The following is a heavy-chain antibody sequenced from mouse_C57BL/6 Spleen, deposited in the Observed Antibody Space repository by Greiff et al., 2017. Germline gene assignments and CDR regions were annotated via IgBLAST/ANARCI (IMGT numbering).Heavy chain of an antibody. V-gene: IGHV1-80*01. J-gene: IGHJ2*01. Sequence: VKLMESGAELVKPGASVKISCKASGYAFSSYWMNWVKQRPGKGLEWIGQIYPGDGDTNYNGKFKGKATLTADKSSSTAYMQLSSLTSEDSAVYFCARRQYWALDYWGQGTTLTVSS. D-gene: IGHD4-1*01. CDR3: ARRQYWALDY. CDR1: GYAFSSYW. CDR2: IYPGDGDT.